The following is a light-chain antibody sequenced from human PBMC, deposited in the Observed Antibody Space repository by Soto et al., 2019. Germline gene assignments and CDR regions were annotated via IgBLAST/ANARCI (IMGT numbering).Light chain of an antibody. V-gene: IGKV3-15*01. CDR1: QSVSSN. CDR3: QQYNNWPGWT. Sequence: EIVMTQSPATLSVSPGERATLSCRASQSVSSNLAWYQQKPGQAPRLLIYGASTRATGIPARFSGSGSGTEFTLTISSLQSEDFAVYYGQQYNNWPGWTFGQGTKVEIK. CDR2: GAS. J-gene: IGKJ1*01.